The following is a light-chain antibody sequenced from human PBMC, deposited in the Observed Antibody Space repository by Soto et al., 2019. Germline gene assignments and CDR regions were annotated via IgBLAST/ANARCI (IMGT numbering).Light chain of an antibody. Sequence: IVMNNSLATLSVSPGERATLSCRASQSVSSNLAWYQQKPGQAPRLLIYGASTRATGIPARFSGSGSGTEFTLTISGLQSEDFAVYYCQQYSIWRTFGQGTKVDI. CDR1: QSVSSN. CDR3: QQYSIWRT. V-gene: IGKV3-15*01. CDR2: GAS. J-gene: IGKJ1*01.